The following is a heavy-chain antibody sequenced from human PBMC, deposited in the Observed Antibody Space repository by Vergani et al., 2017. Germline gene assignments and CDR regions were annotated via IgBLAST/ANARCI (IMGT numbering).Heavy chain of an antibody. CDR2: IWYDGSNK. J-gene: IGHJ3*02. D-gene: IGHD4-17*01. CDR3: ARXGGHDYGDFDAFDI. V-gene: IGHV3-33*01. Sequence: QVQLVESGGGVVQPGRSLRLSCAASGFTFSSYGMHWVRQAPGKGLEWVAVIWYDGSNKYYADSVKGRFTISRDNSKKTLYLQMNSLRAEDTAVYYCARXGGHDYGDFDAFDIWGQGTMVTVSS. CDR1: GFTFSSYG.